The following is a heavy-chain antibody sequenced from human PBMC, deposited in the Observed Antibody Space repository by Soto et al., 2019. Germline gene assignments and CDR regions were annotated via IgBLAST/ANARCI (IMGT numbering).Heavy chain of an antibody. CDR2: ISSSSSYT. D-gene: IGHD6-13*01. Sequence: QVQLVESGGGLVKPGGSLRLSCAASGFTFSDYYMSWIRQAPGKGLEWVSYISSSSSYTNYADSVKGRFTISRDNAKNSLYLQMNSLRAEDTAVYYCAREERAASSSWIDYYYGMDVWGRGTTVTVSS. CDR1: GFTFSDYY. V-gene: IGHV3-11*06. CDR3: AREERAASSSWIDYYYGMDV. J-gene: IGHJ6*02.